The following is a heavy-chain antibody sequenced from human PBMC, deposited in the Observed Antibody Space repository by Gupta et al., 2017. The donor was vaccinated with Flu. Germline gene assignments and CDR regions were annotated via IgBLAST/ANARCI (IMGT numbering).Heavy chain of an antibody. CDR1: GFGFNIYE. CDR3: VRGNWFDP. V-gene: IGHV3-48*03. CDR2: ISNDGETI. J-gene: IGHJ5*02. Sequence: EIQLVDSGGGLVQPGGSLRLSCAASGFGFNIYEMNWVRQAPGKGLEWVSYISNDGETIYYADSVKGRFTISRDNAKNSLYLQMNSLRVEDTAVYYCVRGNWFDPWGQGTQVTVSS.